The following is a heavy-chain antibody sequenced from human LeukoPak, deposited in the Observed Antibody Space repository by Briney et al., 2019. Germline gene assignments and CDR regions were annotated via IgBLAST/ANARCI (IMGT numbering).Heavy chain of an antibody. CDR2: ISGGGGST. CDR3: ARGQWLEYLFDN. CDR1: GFTFSSYA. Sequence: HPGGSLRLSCAASGFTFSSYAMSWVRQAPGKGLEWVSAISGGGGSTYYADSVKGRFTISRDNSKNTLYLQMNSLRAEDTAVYYCARGQWLEYLFDNWGQGTLVTVSS. D-gene: IGHD6-19*01. J-gene: IGHJ4*02. V-gene: IGHV3-23*01.